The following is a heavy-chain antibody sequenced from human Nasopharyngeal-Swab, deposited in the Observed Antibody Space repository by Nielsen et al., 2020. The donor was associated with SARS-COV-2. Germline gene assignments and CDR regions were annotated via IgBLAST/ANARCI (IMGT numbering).Heavy chain of an antibody. Sequence: GESLKISCAASGFTFSSYEMNWVRQASGKGLEWVGRIRSKGNSYATEYAASVEGRFTISRDDSKNTAYLQMNSLMTEDTAVYYCSRCGGSCYTGKDYWGQGTLVTVSS. CDR2: IRSKGNSYAT. CDR1: GFTFSSYE. CDR3: SRCGGSCYTGKDY. D-gene: IGHD2-15*01. J-gene: IGHJ4*02. V-gene: IGHV3-73*01.